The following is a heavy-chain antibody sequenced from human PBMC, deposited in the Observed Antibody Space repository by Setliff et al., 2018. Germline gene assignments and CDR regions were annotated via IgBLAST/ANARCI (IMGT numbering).Heavy chain of an antibody. CDR2: VYSTGST. V-gene: IGHV4-61*09. CDR1: GASISSGSHY. Sequence: PSETLSLTCNVSGASISSGSHYWSWIRQSAGEKPTWIGHVYSTGSTNYNPSFESRVSISVDKSNNQFSLKMTSVTAADTAMYYCARSLGPGSYWNSRPFYSDYWGQGTLVTVSS. J-gene: IGHJ4*02. D-gene: IGHD3-10*01. CDR3: ARSLGPGSYWNSRPFYSDY.